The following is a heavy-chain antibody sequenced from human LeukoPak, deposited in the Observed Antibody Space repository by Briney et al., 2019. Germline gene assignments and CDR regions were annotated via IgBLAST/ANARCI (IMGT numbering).Heavy chain of an antibody. V-gene: IGHV4-39*07. CDR1: GGSISSSSYY. CDR3: ARGKAVAGRVHDAFDI. CDR2: IYYSGST. J-gene: IGHJ3*02. Sequence: ASETLSLTCTVSGGSISSSSYYWGWIRQPPGKGLEWIGSIYYSGSTYYNPSLKSRVTISVDTSKNQFSLKLSSVTAADTAVYYCARGKAVAGRVHDAFDIWGQGTMVTVSS. D-gene: IGHD6-19*01.